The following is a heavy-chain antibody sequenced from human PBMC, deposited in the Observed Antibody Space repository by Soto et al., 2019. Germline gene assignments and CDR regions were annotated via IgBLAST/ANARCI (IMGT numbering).Heavy chain of an antibody. V-gene: IGHV3-23*01. J-gene: IGHJ4*02. CDR1: GFTFSSYA. D-gene: IGHD3-10*01. CDR3: AKRGSGSYYDY. CDR2: ISGSGGST. Sequence: EVQLLESGGGLVQPGGSLRLSCAVSGFTFSSYAMRWVRQAPGKGLEWVSAISGSGGSTYYADSVKGRFTISRDNSKNWLYRQMNSLRAEDTAVYYCAKRGSGSYYDYWGQGTLVTVSS.